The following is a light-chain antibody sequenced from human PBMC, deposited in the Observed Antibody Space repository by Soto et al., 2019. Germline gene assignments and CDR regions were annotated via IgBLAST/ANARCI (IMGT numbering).Light chain of an antibody. CDR1: QSVLYSSNNKNY. CDR2: WAS. J-gene: IGKJ4*01. V-gene: IGKV4-1*01. CDR3: QQYYSILSYT. Sequence: DIVMTQSPDSLAVSLGERATINCKSSQSVLYSSNNKNYLAWYQQKPGQPPKLLIYWASTRESGVPDRFSGSVSGTEFTLTISSLQAEDVAVYYCQQYYSILSYTFGGGTKVEIK.